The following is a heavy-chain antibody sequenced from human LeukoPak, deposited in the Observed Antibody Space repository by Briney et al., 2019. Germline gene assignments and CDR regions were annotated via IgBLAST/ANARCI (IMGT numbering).Heavy chain of an antibody. CDR2: IYTSGST. Sequence: SETLSLTCTVSGGSISSYYWSWIRQPARKGLEWIGRIYTSGSTNYNPSLKSRVTMSVDTSKNQFSLKLSSVTAADTAVYYCARDDYGSGSYSTFDYWGQGTLVTVSS. CDR1: GGSISSYY. V-gene: IGHV4-4*07. D-gene: IGHD3-10*01. CDR3: ARDDYGSGSYSTFDY. J-gene: IGHJ4*02.